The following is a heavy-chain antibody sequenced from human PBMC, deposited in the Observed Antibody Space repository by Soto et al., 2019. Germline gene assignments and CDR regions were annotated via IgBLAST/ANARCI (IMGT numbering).Heavy chain of an antibody. J-gene: IGHJ4*02. V-gene: IGHV1-8*01. D-gene: IGHD3-10*01. CDR2: MNPNSGNT. Sequence: QVQLVQSGAEVKKPGASVKVSCKASGYTFTSYDINWVRQATGQGLEWMGWMNPNSGNTGYAQKFQGRVTMTRNTSISTAYMELSRLRSEDKAVYYCARGGVLWFGELLNYWGQGTLVTVSS. CDR1: GYTFTSYD. CDR3: ARGGVLWFGELLNY.